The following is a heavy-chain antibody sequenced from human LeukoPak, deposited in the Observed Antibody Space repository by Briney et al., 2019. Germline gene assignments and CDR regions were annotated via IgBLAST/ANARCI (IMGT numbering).Heavy chain of an antibody. CDR2: IYYSGST. Sequence: PSETLSLTCTVSGGSISSYYWSWIRQPPGKGLEWIGYIYYSGSTNYNPSLKSRVTISVDTSKNQFSLKLSSVTAADTAVYYCARGVWFGELFAYYFDYWGQGTLVTVSS. CDR1: GGSISSYY. D-gene: IGHD3-10*01. CDR3: ARGVWFGELFAYYFDY. V-gene: IGHV4-59*01. J-gene: IGHJ4*02.